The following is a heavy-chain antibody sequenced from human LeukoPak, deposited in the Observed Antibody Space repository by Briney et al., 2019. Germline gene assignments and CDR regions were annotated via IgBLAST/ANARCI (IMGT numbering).Heavy chain of an antibody. J-gene: IGHJ4*02. CDR1: GGTFSSYA. V-gene: IGHV3-23*01. CDR3: AKVPGSPHY. CDR2: ISGSGGST. D-gene: IGHD3-10*01. Sequence: GASVKVSCKASGGTFSSYAMSWVRQAPGKGLEWVSAISGSGGSTYYADSVKGRFTISRDNSKNTLYLQMNSLRAEDTAAYYCAKVPGSPHYWGQGTLVTVSS.